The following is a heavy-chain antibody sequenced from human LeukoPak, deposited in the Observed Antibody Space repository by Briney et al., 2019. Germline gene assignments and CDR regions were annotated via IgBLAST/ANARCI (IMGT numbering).Heavy chain of an antibody. CDR2: ISYDGNDK. CDR1: GFTFKNYG. CDR3: AGGYCSSTSCYSGEGAFDI. D-gene: IGHD2-2*01. J-gene: IGHJ3*02. V-gene: IGHV3-30*03. Sequence: GRSLRLSCVASGFTFKNYGMHWVRQAPGKGLEWVGVISYDGNDKYYANSVKGRFTISRDNAKNSLYLQMNSLRAEDTALYHCAGGYCSSTSCYSGEGAFDIWGQGTMVTVSS.